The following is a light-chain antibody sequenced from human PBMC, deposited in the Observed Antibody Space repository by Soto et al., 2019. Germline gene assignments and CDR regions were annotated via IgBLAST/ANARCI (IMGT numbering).Light chain of an antibody. CDR2: DVD. CDR1: RSDVGGYRF. CDR3: CSEAGGFTWV. V-gene: IGLV2-11*01. J-gene: IGLJ3*02. Sequence: QSALTQPRSVSGSPGQSVTISCTGARSDVGGYRFVSWYQQHPDKAPKLMIYDVDKRPSGVPDRFSGSKSGNTASLTISGLQAEDEADYFCCSEAGGFTWVFGGGTKHTVL.